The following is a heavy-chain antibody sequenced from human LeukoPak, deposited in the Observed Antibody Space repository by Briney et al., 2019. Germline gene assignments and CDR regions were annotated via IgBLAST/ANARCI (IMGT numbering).Heavy chain of an antibody. CDR1: GFTFSDHY. V-gene: IGHV3-72*01. D-gene: IGHD3-10*01. Sequence: GGSLRLSCAVSGFTFSDHYMDWVRQAPGRGLEWVGRIRNKAESYTTEYAASVKGRFTISRDDSKNSLYLQMNSLKTEDTAVYYCTRLGYYYGSGGAYYYCMDVWGKGTTVTISS. CDR3: TRLGYYYGSGGAYYYCMDV. J-gene: IGHJ6*03. CDR2: IRNKAESYTT.